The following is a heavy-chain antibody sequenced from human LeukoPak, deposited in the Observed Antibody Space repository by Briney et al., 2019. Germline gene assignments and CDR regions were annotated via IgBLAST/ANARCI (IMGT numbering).Heavy chain of an antibody. CDR2: IFPSGGEI. V-gene: IGHV3-23*01. J-gene: IGHJ4*02. CDR1: GFTFSTFA. CDR3: AKASFRIAAAGTSDY. Sequence: QAGGSLRLSCAASGFTFSTFAMIWLRQPPGKGLEWVSSIFPSGGEIHYADSVKGRFTISRDNSKNTLYLQMNSLRAEDTAVYYCAKASFRIAAAGTSDYWGQGTLVTVSS. D-gene: IGHD6-13*01.